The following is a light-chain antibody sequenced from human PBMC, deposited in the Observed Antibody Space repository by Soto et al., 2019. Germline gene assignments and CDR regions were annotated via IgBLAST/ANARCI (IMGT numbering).Light chain of an antibody. CDR3: QQYSSSPLT. V-gene: IGKV3-20*01. CDR1: QSVSSSY. Sequence: EIVLTQSPGTLSLSPGERATLSCRASQSVSSSYLAWYQQKPGQAPRLLIHGISSRATGTPDRFSGSGSGTDFTLTISRLEPEDFAVYYCQQYSSSPLTFGGGTKVEIK. CDR2: GIS. J-gene: IGKJ4*01.